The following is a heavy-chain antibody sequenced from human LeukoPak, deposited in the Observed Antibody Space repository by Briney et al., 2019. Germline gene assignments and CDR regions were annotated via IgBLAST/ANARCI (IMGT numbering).Heavy chain of an antibody. V-gene: IGHV4-34*01. Sequence: SETLSLTCAVYGGSFSGYYWSWIRQPPGKGLEWIGEINHSGSTNYNPSLKSRVTKSVDTSKNQFSLKLSSVTAADTAVYYCARRRTRIGSGWARGNYYYYYGMDVWGQGTTVTVSS. CDR1: GGSFSGYY. CDR3: ARRRTRIGSGWARGNYYYYYGMDV. J-gene: IGHJ6*02. D-gene: IGHD6-19*01. CDR2: INHSGST.